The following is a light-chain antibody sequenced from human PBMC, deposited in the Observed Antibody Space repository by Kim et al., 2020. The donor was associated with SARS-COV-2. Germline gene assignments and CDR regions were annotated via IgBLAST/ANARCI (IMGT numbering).Light chain of an antibody. V-gene: IGLV2-14*03. CDR2: DVS. CDR3: SSYTRASSFV. CDR1: SNDVGGYDY. Sequence: QSALTQPASVSGSPGESITISCTGTSNDVGGYDYVSWYQQHPGKAPKLMVYDVSNWPSGVSNRFSGSKSGNTASLTISGLQAEDEAYYYCSSYTRASSFVFGGGTKVTVL. J-gene: IGLJ3*02.